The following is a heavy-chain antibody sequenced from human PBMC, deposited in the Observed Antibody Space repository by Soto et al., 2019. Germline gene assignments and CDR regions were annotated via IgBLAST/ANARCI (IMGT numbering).Heavy chain of an antibody. CDR3: ARVYYDSSGYYYFDY. J-gene: IGHJ4*02. Sequence: QVQLQESGPGLVKPSQTLSLTCTVSGGSISSGGYYWSWIRQHPGKGLEWIGYIYYSGSTYYNPSLKSRVTISVDTSKNQFSLKLSSVTAADTAAYYCARVYYDSSGYYYFDYWGQGTLVTVSS. CDR2: IYYSGST. D-gene: IGHD3-22*01. V-gene: IGHV4-31*03. CDR1: GGSISSGGYY.